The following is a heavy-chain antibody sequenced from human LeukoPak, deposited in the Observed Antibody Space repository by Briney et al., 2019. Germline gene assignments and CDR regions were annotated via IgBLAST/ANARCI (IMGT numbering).Heavy chain of an antibody. CDR3: ARLKTGDVHKKTNKWFDP. D-gene: IGHD7-27*01. CDR2: IYATGNT. Sequence: SQTLSLTCHVSGDSLSSSRFSWSWIRQPAGKGLEWIGRIYATGNTYYNPSLTSRVALSVDAPRNQFTLTLTSVTAADTAIYYCARLKTGDVHKKTNKWFDPWGQGTLVTVSS. CDR1: GDSLSSSRFS. J-gene: IGHJ5*02. V-gene: IGHV4-61*02.